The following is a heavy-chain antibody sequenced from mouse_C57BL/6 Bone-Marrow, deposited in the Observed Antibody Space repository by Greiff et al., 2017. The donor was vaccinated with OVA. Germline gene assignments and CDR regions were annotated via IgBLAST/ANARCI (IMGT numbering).Heavy chain of an antibody. V-gene: IGHV5-12*01. Sequence: DVMLVESGGGLVQPGGSLKLSCAASGFTFSDYYMYWVRQTPEKRLEWVAYISNGGGRTYYPDTVKGRFTISRDNAKNTLYLQMSRLKSEDTAMYYCARRSHYYGSLFDVWGTGTTVTVSS. D-gene: IGHD1-1*01. J-gene: IGHJ1*03. CDR3: ARRSHYYGSLFDV. CDR2: ISNGGGRT. CDR1: GFTFSDYY.